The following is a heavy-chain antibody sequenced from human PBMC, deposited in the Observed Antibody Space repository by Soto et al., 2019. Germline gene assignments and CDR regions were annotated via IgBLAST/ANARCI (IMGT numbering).Heavy chain of an antibody. CDR1: GGSFSPND. V-gene: IGHV4-59*08. J-gene: IGHJ5*01. Sequence: SETLSLTCTVSGGSFSPNDWSWIRQSPGKGLEWVGYIYYGGTTSYNPSLKSRVTISLETSKSQFSLRLTSVTAADTAVYYCARLGRYYQSLDSWGPGTLVTVSS. D-gene: IGHD3-10*01. CDR2: IYYGGTT. CDR3: ARLGRYYQSLDS.